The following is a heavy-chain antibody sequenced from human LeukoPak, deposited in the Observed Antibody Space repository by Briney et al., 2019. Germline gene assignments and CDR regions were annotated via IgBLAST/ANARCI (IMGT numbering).Heavy chain of an antibody. CDR1: GFTVSSNS. Sequence: GSLRLSCAASGFTVSSNSMNWVRQPPGKGLEWIGNIYYSGTTYYNPSLKSRVTISVDTSKNQFSLTLNSVTAADTAVYFCARFKQLGRSFDSWGLGSLVTVSS. J-gene: IGHJ4*02. D-gene: IGHD1-1*01. V-gene: IGHV4-59*08. CDR3: ARFKQLGRSFDS. CDR2: IYYSGTT.